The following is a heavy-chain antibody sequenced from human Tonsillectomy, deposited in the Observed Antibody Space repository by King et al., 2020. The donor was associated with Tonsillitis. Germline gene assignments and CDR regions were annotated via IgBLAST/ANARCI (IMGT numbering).Heavy chain of an antibody. V-gene: IGHV3-23*04. CDR3: AKYDADCGGDCNFY. CDR1: GFTFSSYA. CDR2: ISGGGGIT. Sequence: VQXVESGGGLVQPGGSLRLSCAASGFTFSSYAMSWVRQAPGKGLEWVSAISGGGGITYYADSVKGRFTISRDKSKNTLYLQMNSLRADDTAVYYCAKYDADCGGDCNFYWGQGTLVTVSS. J-gene: IGHJ4*02. D-gene: IGHD2-21*02.